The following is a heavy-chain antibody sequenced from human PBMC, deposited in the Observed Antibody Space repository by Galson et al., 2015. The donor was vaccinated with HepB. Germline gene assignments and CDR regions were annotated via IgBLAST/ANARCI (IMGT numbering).Heavy chain of an antibody. V-gene: IGHV3-53*01. CDR3: LGFPGY. CDR1: GFTVTKNH. Sequence: SLRLSCAASGFTVTKNHMTWVRQAPGKGLEWLSIIYSVGTTYYADSVKGRFTISRDNSKNTLYLQMNSLRAEETAIYYCLGFPGYWGQGTLVTVSS. D-gene: IGHD2-15*01. J-gene: IGHJ4*02. CDR2: IYSVGTT.